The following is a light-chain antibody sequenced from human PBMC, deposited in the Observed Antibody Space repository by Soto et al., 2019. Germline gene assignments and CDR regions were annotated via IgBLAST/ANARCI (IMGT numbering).Light chain of an antibody. CDR3: AAWDDSLNGPV. Sequence: QSVLTQPPSASGTPGQRVTISCSGSSSNIGSHTVNWYRQLPGTAPKLLIYSDSQRPSGVPDRLSASKSGTSASLAISGLQSEDEADHYCAAWDDSLNGPVFGGGTKVTVL. CDR1: SSNIGSHT. CDR2: SDS. V-gene: IGLV1-44*01. J-gene: IGLJ2*01.